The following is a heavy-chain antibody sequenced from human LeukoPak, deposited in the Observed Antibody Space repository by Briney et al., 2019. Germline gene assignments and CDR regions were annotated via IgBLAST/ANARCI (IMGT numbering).Heavy chain of an antibody. CDR1: GFTVSSNY. CDR2: IYSGGST. CDR3: ARGRLAYDFWSGYYRY. Sequence: PGGSLRLSCAASGFTVSSNYMSWVRQAPGKGLEWVSVIYSGGSTYYADSVKGRFTISRDNSKNTLYLQMNSLRAEDTAVYYCARGRLAYDFWSGYYRYWGQGTLVTVSS. J-gene: IGHJ4*02. D-gene: IGHD3-3*01. V-gene: IGHV3-53*01.